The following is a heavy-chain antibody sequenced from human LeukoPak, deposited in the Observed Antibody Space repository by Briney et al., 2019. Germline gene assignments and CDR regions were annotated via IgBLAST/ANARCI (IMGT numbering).Heavy chain of an antibody. D-gene: IGHD3-10*01. CDR3: VRGPYGSGISNWFDP. CDR1: GGSISSSSYY. J-gene: IGHJ5*02. Sequence: SETLSLTCTVSGGSISSSSYYWGWIRQPPGKGLEWIGSIYYSGDTNYNPSLQSRVTVSVDTSKNQFSLKLTSVSAADTAVYYCVRGPYGSGISNWFDPWGQGTRVIVSS. V-gene: IGHV4-39*07. CDR2: IYYSGDT.